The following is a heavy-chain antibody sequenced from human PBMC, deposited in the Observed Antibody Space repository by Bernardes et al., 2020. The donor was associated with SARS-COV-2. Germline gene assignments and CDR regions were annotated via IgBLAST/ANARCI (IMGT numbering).Heavy chain of an antibody. CDR3: VRVSPPYYNHYMDV. V-gene: IGHV4-4*07. CDR2: IYTSGST. CDR1: GASISSYY. Sequence: SETLSLTCTVSGASISSYYWRWIRQPAWKGLEWIGRIYTSGSTNYNPSPKSRVTMSVDTSKNQFSLMLRSVTAADTAGYYCVRVSPPYYNHYMDVWGKGTTVTVTS. J-gene: IGHJ6*03.